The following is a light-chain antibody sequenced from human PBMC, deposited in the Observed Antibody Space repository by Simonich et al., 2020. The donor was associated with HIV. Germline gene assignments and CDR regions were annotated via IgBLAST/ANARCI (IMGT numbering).Light chain of an antibody. CDR2: ASS. CDR1: QGISNY. V-gene: IGKV1-27*01. J-gene: IGKJ2*01. Sequence: DIQLTQAPSSLSASVGDRLTITCRACQGISNYLAWYQQKPGKGPKLLIYASSTLQSGVPSLFRGSGSGTDFTLTISRLQPEDFATYYRQQFNSYPYTCGRGTKLEIK. CDR3: QQFNSYPYT.